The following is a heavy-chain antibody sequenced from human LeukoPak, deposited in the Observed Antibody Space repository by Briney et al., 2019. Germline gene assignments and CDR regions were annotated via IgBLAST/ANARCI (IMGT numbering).Heavy chain of an antibody. V-gene: IGHV3-7*01. CDR1: GFMLSTHW. D-gene: IGHD6-19*01. Sequence: PGGSRRLSCTASGFMLSTHWMNWVRQAPGRGLEWVANIKEDGTETHYGDSVRGRFAIFRDNSKNSLYLQMNSLRAEDTAVYYCARQWGWFRSGWWLDSLDVWGQGSRVIVSS. CDR3: ARQWGWFRSGWWLDSLDV. J-gene: IGHJ3*01. CDR2: IKEDGTET.